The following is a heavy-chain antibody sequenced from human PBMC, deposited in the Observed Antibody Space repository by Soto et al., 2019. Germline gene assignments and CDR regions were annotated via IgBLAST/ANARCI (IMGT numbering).Heavy chain of an antibody. Sequence: ESGGGVVQPGRSLRLSCAASGFTFSSYAMHWVRQAPGKGLEWVAVISYDGSNKYYADSVKGRFTISRDNYKNTLYLQMNSLRAEDTAVYYCARVRSRGAARPPVDYWGQGTLVTVSS. CDR3: ARVRSRGAARPPVDY. CDR1: GFTFSSYA. CDR2: ISYDGSNK. J-gene: IGHJ4*02. V-gene: IGHV3-30-3*01. D-gene: IGHD6-6*01.